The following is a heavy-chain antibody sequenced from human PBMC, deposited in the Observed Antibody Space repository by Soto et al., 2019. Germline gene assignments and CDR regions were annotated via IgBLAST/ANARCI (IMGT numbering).Heavy chain of an antibody. CDR2: IHLTDSYT. J-gene: IGHJ4*01. CDR1: WCLFRHNW. Sequence: PGESPNTSCQCPWCLFRHNWFTWVRDMPGTGLEWDGRIHLTDSYTSYSPSHQCHHSITTDESIQAPSLHFSSLRASDTDVYYCARHEESNYLSSGCHYALDYWGHGNPVTV. D-gene: IGHD3-22*01. CDR3: ARHEESNYLSSGCHYALDY. V-gene: IGHV5-10-1*01.